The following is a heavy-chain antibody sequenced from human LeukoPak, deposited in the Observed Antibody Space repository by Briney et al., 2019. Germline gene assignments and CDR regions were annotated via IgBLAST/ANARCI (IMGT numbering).Heavy chain of an antibody. Sequence: GGSLRLSCVASGFTFSSYAMSWVRQAPGKGLEWVSVIYSGGSTYYADSVKGRFTISRDNSKNTLYLQMNSLRAEDTAVYYCARSYYDSSGYSSHWGQGTLVTVSS. V-gene: IGHV3-53*01. D-gene: IGHD3-22*01. CDR1: GFTFSSYA. CDR3: ARSYYDSSGYSSH. J-gene: IGHJ4*02. CDR2: IYSGGST.